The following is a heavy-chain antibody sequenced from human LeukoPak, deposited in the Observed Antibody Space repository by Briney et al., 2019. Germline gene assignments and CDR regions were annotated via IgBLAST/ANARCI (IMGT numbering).Heavy chain of an antibody. V-gene: IGHV4-34*01. Sequence: GSLRLSCAASGFTFSSYAMSWVRQPPGKGLEWIGEISHSGSTNYNPSLKSRVTISVDTSKNQFSLKLSSVTAADTAVYYCASPAVAGRFDYWGQGTLVTVSS. CDR3: ASPAVAGRFDY. J-gene: IGHJ4*02. CDR2: ISHSGST. CDR1: GFTFSSYA. D-gene: IGHD6-19*01.